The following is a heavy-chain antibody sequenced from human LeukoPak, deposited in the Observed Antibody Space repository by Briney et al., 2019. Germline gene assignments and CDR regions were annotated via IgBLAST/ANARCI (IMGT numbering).Heavy chain of an antibody. Sequence: GGSLRLSCAASGFTFSSYSMNWVRQAPGKGLEWVSYISSSSSTTYYADSVKGRFTISRDNAKNSLYLQMNSLRAEDTAVYYCLTILEATIDAFDIWGQGTMVTVSS. CDR3: LTILEATIDAFDI. D-gene: IGHD1-26*01. V-gene: IGHV3-48*01. CDR2: ISSSSSTT. CDR1: GFTFSSYS. J-gene: IGHJ3*02.